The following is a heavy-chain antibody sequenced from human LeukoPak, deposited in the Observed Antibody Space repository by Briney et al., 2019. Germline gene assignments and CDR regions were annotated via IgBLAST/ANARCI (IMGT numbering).Heavy chain of an antibody. CDR2: MSYSGST. D-gene: IGHD5-12*01. V-gene: IGHV4-59*08. Sequence: PSETLSLTCTVSGDSIITYYWSWIRQPRGKGLEWIGYMSYSGSTNYNPSLKSRVTISVDKSRNQFSLTLSSVTAADTAVYYCARHSRGYDSEFGYWGQGTLVTVSS. CDR3: ARHSRGYDSEFGY. CDR1: GDSIITYY. J-gene: IGHJ4*02.